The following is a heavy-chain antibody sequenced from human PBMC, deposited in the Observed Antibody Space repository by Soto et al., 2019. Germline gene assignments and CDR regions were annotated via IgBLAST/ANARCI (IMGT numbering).Heavy chain of an antibody. CDR1: GGSISSGGYS. D-gene: IGHD4-17*01. CDR2: IYHSGST. Sequence: QLQLQESGSGLVKPSQTLSLTCAVSGGSISSGGYSWSWIRQPPGKGLEWIGYIYHSGSTYYNPSLTSRVTISVDRSKNQFSLKLSSVTAADTAVYYCARYGDYERSWFDPWGQGTLVTVSS. J-gene: IGHJ5*02. CDR3: ARYGDYERSWFDP. V-gene: IGHV4-30-2*01.